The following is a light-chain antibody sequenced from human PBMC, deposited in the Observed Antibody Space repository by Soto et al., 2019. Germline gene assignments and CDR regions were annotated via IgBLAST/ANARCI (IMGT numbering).Light chain of an antibody. CDR1: QGIGDT. CDR3: QPYNNWPLT. CDR2: DTS. Sequence: QAPATLSVPPGEGATLSCRASQGIGDTLAWYQHKPGQTPRLLIYDTSTRATGVPTRFSGSRSGAEFTLTISSLEPEDFAVYYCQPYNNWPLTFGEGTKVDIK. V-gene: IGKV3-15*01. J-gene: IGKJ4*01.